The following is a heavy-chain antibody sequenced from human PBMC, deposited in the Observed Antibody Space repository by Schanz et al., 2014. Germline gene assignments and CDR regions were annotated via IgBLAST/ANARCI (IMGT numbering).Heavy chain of an antibody. V-gene: IGHV1-8*01. D-gene: IGHD6-25*01. CDR1: GYTFSNDD. CDR2: MQPDSGKT. J-gene: IGHJ5*02. CDR3: ARGQRRTIGRPFGP. Sequence: QVQLVQSGGEVKTPGTSVKVSCKTSGYTFSNDDINWVRQAIGQGPEWMSWMQPDSGKTHYAEKFQGRVAMTRDVSISTAYMELSSLASEDTAVYYCARGQRRTIGRPFGPWGQGTLVTVSS.